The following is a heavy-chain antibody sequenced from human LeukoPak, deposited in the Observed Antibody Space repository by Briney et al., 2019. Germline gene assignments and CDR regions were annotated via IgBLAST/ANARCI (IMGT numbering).Heavy chain of an antibody. CDR3: ARVGDGPFDY. CDR2: IYTSGST. D-gene: IGHD1-26*01. J-gene: IGHJ4*02. V-gene: IGHV4-61*02. CDR1: GGSISSGSYY. Sequence: TSSETLSLTCTVSGGSISSGSYYWTWIRQPAGKGLEWIGLIYTSGSTNYNPSLKSRVTISVDTSKNLFSLKLTSVTAADTAVYYCARVGDGPFDYWGQGTLVTVSS.